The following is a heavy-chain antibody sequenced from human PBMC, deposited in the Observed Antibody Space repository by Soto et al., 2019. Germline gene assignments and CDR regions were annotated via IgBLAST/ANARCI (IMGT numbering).Heavy chain of an antibody. CDR3: GRPRWNENNGFDP. J-gene: IGHJ5*02. CDR2: VYYSGGT. V-gene: IGHV4-39*01. D-gene: IGHD1-1*01. CDR1: GGSISSSSYY. Sequence: QLQLQESGPGLVKPSETLSLTCTVSGGSISSSSYYWGWIRQPPGKGLEWIGSVYYSGGTYYNQSLKSRVTISVDTSKNQFSLKLSSVTAADTAVYYCGRPRWNENNGFDPWGQGTLVTVSS.